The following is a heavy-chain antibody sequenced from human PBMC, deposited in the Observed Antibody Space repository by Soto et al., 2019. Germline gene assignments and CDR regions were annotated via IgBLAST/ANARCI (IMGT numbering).Heavy chain of an antibody. CDR1: GFSLSTSGVG. Sequence: QITLKESGPTLGNPTQTLTLTCTFSGFSLSTSGVGVGWIRQPPGKALEWLALINWDEDKRYSPSLRSRLTITPDTSKSQLVLTISTIYPPNTAMYSCAHERSTYYYDSTFDPWAQGTL. CDR2: INWDEDK. J-gene: IGHJ5*02. D-gene: IGHD3-22*01. CDR3: AHERSTYYYDSTFDP. V-gene: IGHV2-5*02.